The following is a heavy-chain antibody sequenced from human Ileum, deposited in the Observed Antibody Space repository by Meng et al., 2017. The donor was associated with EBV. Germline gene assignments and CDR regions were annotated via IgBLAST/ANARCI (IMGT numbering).Heavy chain of an antibody. CDR1: GGSISSSY. CDR3: ARAGYYDFWSGHENWFAP. Sequence: VPLRAPESCLVKPPDTLRLPCNVSGGSISSSYWSWVRQPPGKSLQAIGYIYDSGTTNYSPSLKSRVTISMDTSKNQFALKLSSVAAADTAVYYCARAGYYDFWSGHENWFAPWGQGTLVTVSS. CDR2: IYDSGTT. D-gene: IGHD3-3*01. V-gene: IGHV4-59*07. J-gene: IGHJ5*02.